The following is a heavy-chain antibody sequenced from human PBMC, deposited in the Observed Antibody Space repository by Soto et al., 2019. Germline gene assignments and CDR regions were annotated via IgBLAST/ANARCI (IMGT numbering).Heavy chain of an antibody. V-gene: IGHV1-69*08. D-gene: IGHD5-12*01. CDR3: VRDSPIGSTFSGYDGIDY. CDR2: IISLLDTT. CDR1: GGTFSNDI. J-gene: IGHJ4*02. Sequence: ASVKVSCKTSGGTFSNDIITWVRQAPGQGLEWMGRIISLLDTTNYAQKFQGRVTITADKSTGTAYMELNRLRSEDTAVYYCVRDSPIGSTFSGYDGIDYWGQGTLVTVSS.